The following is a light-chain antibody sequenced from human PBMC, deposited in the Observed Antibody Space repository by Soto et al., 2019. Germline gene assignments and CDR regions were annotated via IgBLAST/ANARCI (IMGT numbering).Light chain of an antibody. CDR2: GAS. Sequence: EIVLTQSPGSLSLSRGERATVSCRSSQSVSSNYLAWYQQKPGQAPRLLIYGASTRATGIPARFSGSGSGTEFTLTISSLQSEDFAVYYCQQRSNWPPITFGQGTRLEIK. J-gene: IGKJ5*01. CDR1: QSVSSNY. V-gene: IGKV3D-20*02. CDR3: QQRSNWPPIT.